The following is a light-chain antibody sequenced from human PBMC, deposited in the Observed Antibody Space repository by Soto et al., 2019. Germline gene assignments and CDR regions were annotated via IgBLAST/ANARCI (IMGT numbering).Light chain of an antibody. J-gene: IGKJ3*01. CDR1: QGIRND. V-gene: IGKV1-6*01. CDR3: LQKYFYPFT. Sequence: AIQMTQSPSSLSSSLGDRVTITFLASQGIRNDLDWFQQKPGKAPKLLIYAASNLQSGVPARFSGSGSGTDFTLTISSLQPEDFATYYCLQKYFYPFTFGPGTKVDIK. CDR2: AAS.